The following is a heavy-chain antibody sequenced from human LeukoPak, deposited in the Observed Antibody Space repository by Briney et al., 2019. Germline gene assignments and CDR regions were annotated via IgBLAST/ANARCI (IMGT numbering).Heavy chain of an antibody. CDR1: GGSISSSSYY. J-gene: IGHJ4*02. CDR2: IHYSGST. V-gene: IGHV4-61*05. D-gene: IGHD3-16*01. Sequence: PSETLSLTCTVSGGSISSSSYYWGWIRQPPGKGLEWIAHIHYSGSTNYNPSLKSRVTTSVDTSKNQISLKLSSVTAADTAVYYCATITLRGPMDYWGQGTLVTVSS. CDR3: ATITLRGPMDY.